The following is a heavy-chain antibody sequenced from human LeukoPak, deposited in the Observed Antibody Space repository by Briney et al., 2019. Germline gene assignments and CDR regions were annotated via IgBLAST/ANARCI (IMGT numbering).Heavy chain of an antibody. CDR1: GFTFSTYG. CDR2: IPDDGSNK. J-gene: IGHJ6*02. Sequence: GEALRLSCEASGFTFSTYGRHWFRQAPGKGLEWITLIPDDGSNKYYADSVKGRFTISRDNSKNTLYLQMNSLRAEDTAVYYCARYYGSGRGYYGLDVWGQGTTVTV. V-gene: IGHV3-30*03. CDR3: ARYYGSGRGYYGLDV. D-gene: IGHD3-10*01.